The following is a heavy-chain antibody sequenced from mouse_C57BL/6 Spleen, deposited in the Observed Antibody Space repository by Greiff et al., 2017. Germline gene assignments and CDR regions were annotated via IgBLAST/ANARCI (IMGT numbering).Heavy chain of an antibody. CDR2: IDPANGNT. CDR1: GFNIKNTY. V-gene: IGHV14-3*01. CDR3: ARGIYYDYDGAAY. Sequence: EVQLQQSVAELVRPGASVKLSCTASGFNIKNTYMHWVKQRPEQGLEWIGRIDPANGNTKYAPKFQGKATITADTSANTAYLQLSSLTSEDTAIYYSARGIYYDYDGAAYWGQGTLVTVSA. D-gene: IGHD2-4*01. J-gene: IGHJ3*01.